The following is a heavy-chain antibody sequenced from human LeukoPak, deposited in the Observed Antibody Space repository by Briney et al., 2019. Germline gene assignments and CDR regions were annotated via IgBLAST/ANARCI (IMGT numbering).Heavy chain of an antibody. D-gene: IGHD2/OR15-2a*01. Sequence: PGGSLRLSCAASGFTFSSYSMNWVRQAPGKGLEWVSSISSSSSYIYYADSVKGRFTISRDNAKNSLYLQMNSLRAEDTAVYYCARDRIGKHSPFDYWGQGTLVTVSS. V-gene: IGHV3-21*01. CDR3: ARDRIGKHSPFDY. CDR2: ISSSSSYI. J-gene: IGHJ4*02. CDR1: GFTFSSYS.